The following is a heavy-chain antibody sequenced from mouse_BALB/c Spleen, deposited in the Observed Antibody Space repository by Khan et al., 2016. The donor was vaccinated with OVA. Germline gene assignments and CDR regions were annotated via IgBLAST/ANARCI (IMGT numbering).Heavy chain of an antibody. D-gene: IGHD2-1*01. V-gene: IGHV14-4*02. CDR1: GFKIKDYY. CDR3: NAGGNVL. J-gene: IGHJ2*01. Sequence: VRLQQSGAELVRSGASVKLSCTGSGFKIKDYYIHWVKQRPEQGLEWIGRIDPANGKTEYAPKFQGKATLTADTSPTHAYMLLTSLTSEDTVVYYCNAGGNVLWGQGTTLTVSS. CDR2: IDPANGKT.